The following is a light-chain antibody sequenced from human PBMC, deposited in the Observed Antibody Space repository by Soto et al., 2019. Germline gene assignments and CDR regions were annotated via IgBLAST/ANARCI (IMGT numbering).Light chain of an antibody. CDR1: QSVSSY. J-gene: IGKJ3*01. CDR2: DAS. Sequence: EIVLTQSPATLSLSPGERATLSCRASQSVSSYLAWYQQKPGQAPRLLIYDASNRATGIRARFSGSGSGTVFALTISSLKPEDCAVYYCQQSGTFGPGPKWISN. CDR3: QQSGT. V-gene: IGKV3-11*01.